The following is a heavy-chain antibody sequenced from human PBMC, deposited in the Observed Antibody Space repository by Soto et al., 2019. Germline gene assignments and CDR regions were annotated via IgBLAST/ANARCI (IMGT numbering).Heavy chain of an antibody. J-gene: IGHJ4*02. V-gene: IGHV3-7*01. Sequence: EVQLVESGGGLVQPGVSLRLSCAASEFTFSKYWMTWVRQSPGKGLEWVANINQDGSERYYVDSVRGRFTISRDNAKNSLYLQMNSLRAEDTAVYYCVCGGNYFVYWGQGTLVTVSP. CDR3: VCGGNYFVY. CDR1: EFTFSKYW. D-gene: IGHD3-16*01. CDR2: INQDGSER.